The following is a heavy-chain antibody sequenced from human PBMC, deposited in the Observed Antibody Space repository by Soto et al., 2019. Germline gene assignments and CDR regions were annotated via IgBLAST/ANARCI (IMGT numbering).Heavy chain of an antibody. V-gene: IGHV4-4*07. CDR3: VRDGTKTLRDWFDP. CDR1: GASISGFY. Sequence: KASETLPLTCTVSGASISGFYWSWIRKSAGKGLEWIGRIYATGTTDYNPSLKSRVMMSVDTSKKQFSLKLRSVTAADTAVYYCVRDGTKTLRDWFDPWGQGISVTVSS. CDR2: IYATGTT. D-gene: IGHD1-1*01. J-gene: IGHJ5*02.